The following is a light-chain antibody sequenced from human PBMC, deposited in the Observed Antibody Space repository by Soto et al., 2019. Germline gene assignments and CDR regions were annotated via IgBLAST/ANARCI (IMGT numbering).Light chain of an antibody. V-gene: IGLV2-8*01. CDR1: SSDVGGYNY. Sequence: QSVRSQPPSASGSPGQSVTISSTGTSSDVGGYNYVSWYQQHPGKAPKLMIYEVSKRPSGVPDRFSASKSGNTASLTVSGLQAEDEANYYCSSYAGSLYVFGTGTKVTVL. CDR3: SSYAGSLYV. J-gene: IGLJ1*01. CDR2: EVS.